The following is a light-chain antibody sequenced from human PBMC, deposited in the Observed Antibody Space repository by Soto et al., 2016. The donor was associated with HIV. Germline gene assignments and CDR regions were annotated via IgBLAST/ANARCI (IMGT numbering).Light chain of an antibody. CDR2: NDG. CDR3: QVWDTTSEHVL. Sequence: SYVLTQPPSVSVARGRTATFTCGGNNIGSRSVQWYQQKPGQAPVQVVYNDGDRPSGIPERFSGSNSGNTATLTISRVEAGDEADYFCQVWDTTSEHVLFGGGTTLT. CDR1: NIGSRS. J-gene: IGLJ2*01. V-gene: IGLV3-21*03.